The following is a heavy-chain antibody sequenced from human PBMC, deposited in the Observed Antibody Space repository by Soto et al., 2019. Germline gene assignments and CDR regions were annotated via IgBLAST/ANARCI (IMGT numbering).Heavy chain of an antibody. CDR2: ISTNGDST. Sequence: EVQLVESGGGLVQPGGSLRLSCAASGFPFGSYPMHWVRQAPGQGLEYVSAISTNGDSTFYANSVKGRFTISRDNSKNTLYLQMGSLRAEEMGVYYCAREGMSRPRWVFDYWGQGTLVTASS. CDR1: GFPFGSYP. CDR3: AREGMSRPRWVFDY. J-gene: IGHJ4*02. V-gene: IGHV3-64*01. D-gene: IGHD6-13*01.